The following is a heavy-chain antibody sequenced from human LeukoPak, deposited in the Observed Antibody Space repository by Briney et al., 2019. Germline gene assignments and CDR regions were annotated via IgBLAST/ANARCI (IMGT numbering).Heavy chain of an antibody. Sequence: KPSETLSLTCTVSGGSIRSHYWSWIRQPPGKGLEWIGYIYYSGSTNYNPSLKSRVTMSVDTSKSQFSLRLSSVTAADTAVYYCARVLVGALRYCSGGACPFDLWGRGTLVTVSS. CDR1: GGSIRSHY. CDR2: IYYSGST. CDR3: ARVLVGALRYCSGGACPFDL. V-gene: IGHV4-59*11. J-gene: IGHJ2*01. D-gene: IGHD2-15*01.